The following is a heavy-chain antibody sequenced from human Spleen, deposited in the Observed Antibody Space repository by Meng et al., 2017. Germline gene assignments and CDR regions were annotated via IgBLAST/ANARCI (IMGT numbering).Heavy chain of an antibody. V-gene: IGHV3-38-3*01. CDR1: GFTFSTYW. J-gene: IGHJ4*02. CDR2: ISGDST. D-gene: IGHD3-16*01. CDR3: ARSPIDKYDLSALPLDY. Sequence: GESLKISCAASGFTFSTYWMSWVRQAPGKGLEWVSFISGDSTYYADSVKGRFTISRDNSKNTVFLQINSLRVEDTAVYYCARSPIDKYDLSALPLDYWSQGTLVTVSS.